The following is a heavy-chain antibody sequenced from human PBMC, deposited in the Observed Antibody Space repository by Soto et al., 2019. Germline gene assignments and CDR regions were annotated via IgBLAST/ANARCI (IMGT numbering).Heavy chain of an antibody. D-gene: IGHD6-19*01. CDR2: ISGSGGST. CDR1: GFTFSSYA. CDR3: AKDKRYSSGLNWFDP. Sequence: EVQLLESGGGLVQPGGSLRLSCAASGFTFSSYAMSWVRQAPGKGLEWVSAISGSGGSTYYADSVKGRFTISRDNSKNTLYLQMNSLRAEDTSVYYCAKDKRYSSGLNWFDPWGQGTLVTVSS. V-gene: IGHV3-23*01. J-gene: IGHJ5*02.